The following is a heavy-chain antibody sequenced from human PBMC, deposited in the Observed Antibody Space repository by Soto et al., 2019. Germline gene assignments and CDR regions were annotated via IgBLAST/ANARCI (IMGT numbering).Heavy chain of an antibody. V-gene: IGHV3-23*01. CDR2: ISGGGGST. J-gene: IGHJ5*02. CDR1: GFTFSTYA. CDR3: AKRGNTAAAGKSHLDP. Sequence: GGSLRLSCAAYGFTFSTYAMSWVRQAPWQGLEWVSAISGGGGSTYYADYADSVKGRFTISRDSSKNTLYLQMNSLRAEDTAVYYCAKRGNTAAAGKSHLDPWGQGT. D-gene: IGHD6-13*01.